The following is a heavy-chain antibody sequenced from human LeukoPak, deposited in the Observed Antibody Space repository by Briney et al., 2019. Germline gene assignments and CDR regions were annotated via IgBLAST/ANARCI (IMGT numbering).Heavy chain of an antibody. CDR3: ARDQEQLAFAFGY. Sequence: ASVKVSCKVSGYTLTELSIHWVRQAAGKGLEWMGGFDPGDGKTMYAQKFQGRVTMTRDTSTSTVYMELSSLRSEDTAVYYCARDQEQLAFAFGYWGQGTLVTVSS. V-gene: IGHV1-24*01. CDR2: FDPGDGKT. CDR1: GYTLTELS. D-gene: IGHD6-13*01. J-gene: IGHJ4*02.